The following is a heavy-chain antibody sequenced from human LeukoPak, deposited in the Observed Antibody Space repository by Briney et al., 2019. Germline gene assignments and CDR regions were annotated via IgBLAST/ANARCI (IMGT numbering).Heavy chain of an antibody. J-gene: IGHJ4*02. CDR3: PRSRGGFYHY. Sequence: GGSLRLSCAASGFTFSSDWMHWVRQAPGKGLVWVSRINTDGSTTTYADSVKGRFTISRDNAKNTLYLQMNSLRVEDTAVYYCPRSRGGFYHYWGQGTLVTVSS. CDR1: GFTFSSDW. V-gene: IGHV3-74*01. D-gene: IGHD2/OR15-2a*01. CDR2: INTDGSTT.